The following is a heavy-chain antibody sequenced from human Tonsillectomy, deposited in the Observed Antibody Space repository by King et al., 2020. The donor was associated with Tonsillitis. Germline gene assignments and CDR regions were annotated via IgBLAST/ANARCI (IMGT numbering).Heavy chain of an antibody. Sequence: QLQESGPGLVKPSETLSLTCTVSGDSISSSIYYWSWIRQPAGKGLEWIGRFHTSGNTKYNPSLKRRITMSLDTSKNQFSFNLTSVTAADTAIYYCVRERLVHYFDYWGQGTLVTVSS. J-gene: IGHJ4*02. CDR1: GDSISSSIYY. V-gene: IGHV4-61*02. CDR3: VRERLVHYFDY. CDR2: FHTSGNT. D-gene: IGHD3-9*01.